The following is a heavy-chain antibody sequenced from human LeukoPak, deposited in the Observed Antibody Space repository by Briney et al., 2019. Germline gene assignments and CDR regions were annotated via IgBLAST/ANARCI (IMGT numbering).Heavy chain of an antibody. CDR3: ASLGWELHGVAYYFDY. V-gene: IGHV3-66*01. D-gene: IGHD1-26*01. Sequence: GGSLRLSCAASGFTVSSNYMSWVRQAPGKGLEWVSVIYSGGSTYYADSVKGRFTISRDNSKNTLYLQMNSLRAEDTAVYYCASLGWELHGVAYYFDYWGQGTLVTVSS. J-gene: IGHJ4*02. CDR1: GFTVSSNY. CDR2: IYSGGST.